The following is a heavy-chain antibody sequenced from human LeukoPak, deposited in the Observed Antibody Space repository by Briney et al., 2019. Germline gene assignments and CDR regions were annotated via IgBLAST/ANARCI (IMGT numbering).Heavy chain of an antibody. CDR1: GASISSSDSY. V-gene: IGHV4-39*01. CDR2: IYRRGST. J-gene: IGHJ6*02. Sequence: SETLSLTCTVSGASISSSDSYWSWIRQPPGKGLEWLGSIYRRGSTSYNPSLKSPVTVSEDMSKNHFSLGLSSVTAADTAVYYCARHVQDLGIKVWGQGTTVTVSS. CDR3: ARHVQDLGIKV.